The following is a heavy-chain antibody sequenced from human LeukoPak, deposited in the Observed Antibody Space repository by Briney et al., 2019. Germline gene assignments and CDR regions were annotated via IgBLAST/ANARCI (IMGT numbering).Heavy chain of an antibody. CDR3: ASIATGNCFDS. V-gene: IGHV3-48*03. CDR1: GFTFSSYE. J-gene: IGHJ4*02. CDR2: ISSSGSTI. Sequence: GGSLRLSCAASGFTFSSYEMNWVRQAPGKGLEWVAYISSSGSTIYYADSVKGRFTMSRDNAKNSLFLQMNSLRAEDTAVYYCASIATGNCFDSWGQGTLVTVSS.